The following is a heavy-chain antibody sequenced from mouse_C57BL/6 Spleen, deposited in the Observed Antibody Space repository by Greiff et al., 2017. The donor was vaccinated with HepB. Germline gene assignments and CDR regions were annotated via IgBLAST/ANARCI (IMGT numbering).Heavy chain of an antibody. J-gene: IGHJ2*01. CDR1: GYTFTSYW. CDR2: IDPSDSYT. CDR3: ARMSNYPFDY. D-gene: IGHD2-5*01. Sequence: QVQLKHPGAELVMPGASVKLSCKASGYTFTSYWMHWVKQRPGQGLEWIGEIDPSDSYTNYNQKFKGKSTLTVDKSSSTAYMQLSSLTSEDSAVYYCARMSNYPFDYWGQGTTRTVSS. V-gene: IGHV1-69*01.